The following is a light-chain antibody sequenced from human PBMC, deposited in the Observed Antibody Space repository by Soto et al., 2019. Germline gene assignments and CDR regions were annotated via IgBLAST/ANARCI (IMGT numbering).Light chain of an antibody. J-gene: IGKJ1*01. V-gene: IGKV1-39*01. Sequence: DIQMTQSPSSLYASVVDRGTITGRASQSINTFLYWYQQTPGKAPKLLIYAASSLQSGVPSRFSCSGSGTDFTLTISSLHPADFATYYCQQSFSIPWAFAQGTKVDI. CDR3: QQSFSIPWA. CDR1: QSINTF. CDR2: AAS.